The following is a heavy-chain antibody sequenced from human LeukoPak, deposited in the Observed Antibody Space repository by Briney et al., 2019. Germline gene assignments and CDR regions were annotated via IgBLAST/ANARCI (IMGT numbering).Heavy chain of an antibody. V-gene: IGHV4-39*01. Sequence: SETLSLTCTVSGDSISSSTYYWGWIRQPPGKGLEWIGSISYSGSTYYNPSLKSRVIISVDTSKNQFSLKLSSVTATDTAVYYCARLPYHSYYYMDVWGKGTTVTISS. CDR1: GDSISSSTYY. J-gene: IGHJ6*03. CDR3: ARLPYHSYYYMDV. CDR2: ISYSGST.